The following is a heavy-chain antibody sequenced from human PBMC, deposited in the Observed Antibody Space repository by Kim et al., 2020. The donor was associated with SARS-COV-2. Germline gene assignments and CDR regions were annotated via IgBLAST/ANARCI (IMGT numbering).Heavy chain of an antibody. CDR1: GYTFTSYG. V-gene: IGHV1-18*01. J-gene: IGHJ4*01. D-gene: IGHD3-10*01. CDR3: ARGSPYFPFDY. Sequence: ASVKVSCKTSGYTFTSYGITWVRQAPGVGFEWMGWISPYSGATVYAQSFQGRVSMTRDRSADTAYMELRSLTSDDPAVYFCARGSPYFPFDYWGQGTL. CDR2: ISPYSGAT.